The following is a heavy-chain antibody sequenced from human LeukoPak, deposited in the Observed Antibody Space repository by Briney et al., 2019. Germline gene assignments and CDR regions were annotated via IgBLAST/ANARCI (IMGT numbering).Heavy chain of an antibody. CDR1: GFTFSDYY. Sequence: PGGSLRLSCAASGFTFSDYYMSWIRQAPGKGLEWVSYISSSGSTIYYADSVKGRFTISRDNAKNSLYLQMNSLRAEDTAVYYCARVRTSSSPFYGSGSYYVDYWGQGTVVTVPS. J-gene: IGHJ4*02. CDR3: ARVRTSSSPFYGSGSYYVDY. D-gene: IGHD3-10*01. CDR2: ISSSGSTI. V-gene: IGHV3-11*01.